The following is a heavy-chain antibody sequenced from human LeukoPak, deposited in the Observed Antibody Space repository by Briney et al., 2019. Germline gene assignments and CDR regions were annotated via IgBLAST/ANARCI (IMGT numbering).Heavy chain of an antibody. CDR3: SRSPGILGTNYFDY. Sequence: SGGSLRLSCAASGFTFSSYGMHWVRQAPGKGLEWVAVISYGGSSENYADSVKGRFTVSRDNSKSTLYLQMNSLTPDDTSVYYCSRSPGILGTNYFDYWGQGTLVTVSS. J-gene: IGHJ4*02. CDR2: ISYGGSSE. D-gene: IGHD1-26*01. V-gene: IGHV3-30*03. CDR1: GFTFSSYG.